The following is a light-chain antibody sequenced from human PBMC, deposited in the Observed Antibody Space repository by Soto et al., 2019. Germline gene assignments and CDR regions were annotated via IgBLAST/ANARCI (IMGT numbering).Light chain of an antibody. CDR1: SSDVGGYNY. Sequence: QSVLTQPASVSGSPGQSITISCTGTSSDVGGYNYVSWYQQHPGKAPKLMIYDVSNRPSGVSNRFSGSKSGNTASLTISGLQAEDEAHYYRSSYTSSYTLVFGGGTQLTVL. J-gene: IGLJ2*01. V-gene: IGLV2-14*01. CDR3: SSYTSSYTLV. CDR2: DVS.